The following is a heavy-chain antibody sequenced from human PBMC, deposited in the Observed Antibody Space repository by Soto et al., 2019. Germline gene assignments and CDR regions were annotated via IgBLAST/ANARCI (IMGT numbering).Heavy chain of an antibody. CDR3: ARWIYYHGSWSYYDDNYYYGMDV. J-gene: IGHJ6*02. V-gene: IGHV2-5*02. D-gene: IGHD3-10*01. CDR2: IYWDDDK. Sequence: QITLKESGPTLVKPTQTLTLTCTFSGFSLSTSGVGVGWIRQPPGKALEWLALIYWDDDKRYSPSLKSRLTTTTDTSKNQVVLTMTNMDPVDTATYYCARWIYYHGSWSYYDDNYYYGMDVWGQGTTVTVSS. CDR1: GFSLSTSGVG.